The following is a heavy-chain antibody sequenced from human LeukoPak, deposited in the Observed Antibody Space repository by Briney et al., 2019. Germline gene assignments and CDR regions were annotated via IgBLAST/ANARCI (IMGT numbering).Heavy chain of an antibody. CDR2: IKSKTDGGKT. CDR1: GFPFSNAW. J-gene: IGHJ4*02. D-gene: IGHD3-10*01. V-gene: IGHV3-15*01. Sequence: GGSLRLSCAASGFPFSNAWMSWVRQAPGKGLEWVGRIKSKTDGGKTGYAAPVQGRFSISRDDSENTLYLQMNGLNTEDTAVYYCYTVSPYYGSGTTSPDSWGQGTLVVVSS. CDR3: YTVSPYYGSGTTSPDS.